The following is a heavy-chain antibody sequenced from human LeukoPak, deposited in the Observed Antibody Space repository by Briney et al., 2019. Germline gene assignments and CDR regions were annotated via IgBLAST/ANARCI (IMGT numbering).Heavy chain of an antibody. J-gene: IGHJ4*02. Sequence: GGSLRLSCGASRFTFSNSAMSWVSQTPGKGLEWVSGLSGSGGSTNYADSVKGRFTISRDNAKNSLYLQMNSLRAEDTAVYFCAGPTCLRGGYCSTNFWGQGTLVTVSS. V-gene: IGHV3-23*01. CDR1: RFTFSNSA. D-gene: IGHD2-2*01. CDR3: AGPTCLRGGYCSTNF. CDR2: LSGSGGST.